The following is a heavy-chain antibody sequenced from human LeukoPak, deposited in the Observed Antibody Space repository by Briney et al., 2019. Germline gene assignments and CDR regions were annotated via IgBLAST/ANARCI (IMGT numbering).Heavy chain of an antibody. V-gene: IGHV1-69*06. Sequence: SVKVSCKASGYTFTGYYMHWVRQAPGQGLEWMGGIIPIVGTANYAQKFQGRITITADKSTSTAYMEMSRLRSEDTAMYYCAGGDSSGYYRDYYYMDVWGKGTTVTVSS. CDR2: IIPIVGTA. D-gene: IGHD3-22*01. J-gene: IGHJ6*03. CDR1: GYTFTGYY. CDR3: AGGDSSGYYRDYYYMDV.